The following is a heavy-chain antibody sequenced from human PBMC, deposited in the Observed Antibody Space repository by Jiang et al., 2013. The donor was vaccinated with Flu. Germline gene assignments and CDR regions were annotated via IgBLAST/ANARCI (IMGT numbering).Heavy chain of an antibody. D-gene: IGHD3-10*01. CDR2: INIDESDT. CDR1: GFTFSSYW. Sequence: QLVESGGGLVQPGGSLRLSCAASGFTFSSYWMHWVRQAPGKGLVWVSRINIDESDTSYADSVTGRFTISRDNAKNTLYLQMNSLRAEDTAVYYCVRGGGKMVRGVIPPRYWGQGTLVTVSS. V-gene: IGHV3-74*01. CDR3: VRGGGKMVRGVIPPRY. J-gene: IGHJ4*02.